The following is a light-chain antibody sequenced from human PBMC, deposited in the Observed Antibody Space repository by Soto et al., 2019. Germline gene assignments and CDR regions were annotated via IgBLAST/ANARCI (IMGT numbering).Light chain of an antibody. CDR2: AAS. CDR3: QQSYSTPRT. J-gene: IGKJ2*02. CDR1: QSISXX. V-gene: IGKV1-39*01. Sequence: DIQMTQSPSSLSASVGDRVTITCRASQSISXXLNWYQQKVGKAPKLLIYAASSLQRGVPSRFXXSGSGTDXXXXISXXQPEDFATYYYQQSYSTPRTFGQGTKLEIK.